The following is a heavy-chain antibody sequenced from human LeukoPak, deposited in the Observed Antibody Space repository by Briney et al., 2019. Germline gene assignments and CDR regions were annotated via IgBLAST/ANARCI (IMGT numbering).Heavy chain of an antibody. CDR1: GFTFSSYW. D-gene: IGHD6-13*01. CDR3: ARAPPAAGRYYGMDV. Sequence: GGSLRLSCAASGFTFSSYWMHWVRQAPGKGLVWVSRINSDGSSTSYADSVKGRFTISRDNAKNTLYLQMNSLRAEDTAVYYCARAPPAAGRYYGMDVWGKGTTVTVSS. J-gene: IGHJ6*04. CDR2: INSDGSST. V-gene: IGHV3-74*01.